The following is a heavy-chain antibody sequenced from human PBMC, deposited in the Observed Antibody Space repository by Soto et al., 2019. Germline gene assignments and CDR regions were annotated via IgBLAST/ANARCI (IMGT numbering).Heavy chain of an antibody. CDR3: ARRLGNCPSSVCRSLNY. CDR2: IKEDGIDK. V-gene: IGHV3-7*05. CDR1: GFTFNRHW. Sequence: EVQLVESGGDLVQPGGSLRLSCAASGFTFNRHWMTWVRPAPGKGLEWVANIKEDGIDKYYVDSVRGRFTYSRDNAKNSLYLQMDSLRAEDTAVYYCARRLGNCPSSVCRSLNYWGQGTLVTVSS. D-gene: IGHD2-8*01. J-gene: IGHJ4*02.